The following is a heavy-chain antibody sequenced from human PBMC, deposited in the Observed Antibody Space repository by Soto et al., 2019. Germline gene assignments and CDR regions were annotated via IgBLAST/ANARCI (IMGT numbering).Heavy chain of an antibody. CDR2: IHYTGNT. J-gene: IGHJ5*02. Sequence: PSETLSLTFTVSGGSISDYYWNWIRQPPGKGLEWIGFIHYTGNTNYNPSLKSRVAISVDTSKNQFSVKLTSVTAADTAVYYCARGTPYHRNDDWFDTWGQGTLVTVSS. CDR1: GGSISDYY. V-gene: IGHV4-59*01. CDR3: ARGTPYHRNDDWFDT.